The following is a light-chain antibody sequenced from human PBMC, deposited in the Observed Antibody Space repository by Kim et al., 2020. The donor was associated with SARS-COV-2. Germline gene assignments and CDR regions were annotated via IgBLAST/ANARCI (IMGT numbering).Light chain of an antibody. CDR2: GRN. CDR1: SLRSYY. V-gene: IGLV3-19*01. Sequence: SSELTQDPAVSVALGQTVRITCQGDSLRSYYVTWYQQKPGQAPVLVIYGRNNRPSGIPDRFSGSSSGNTASLTISGAQAEDEADFYCQSRDSGGKVVFGGGTKVTVL. CDR3: QSRDSGGKVV. J-gene: IGLJ2*01.